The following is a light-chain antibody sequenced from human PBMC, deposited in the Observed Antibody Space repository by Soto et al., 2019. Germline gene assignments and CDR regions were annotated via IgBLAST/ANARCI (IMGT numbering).Light chain of an antibody. CDR2: EVS. CDR3: SSYTSSSTLG. V-gene: IGLV2-14*01. J-gene: IGLJ2*01. Sequence: QSALTQPASVSGSPGQSITISCTGTSSDVGGYNYVSWYQQHPGKAPKLMIYEVSKRPSGVSNRFSGSKSGNTASLTISGLQAEEESDYYCSSYTSSSTLGFGGGTKLTVL. CDR1: SSDVGGYNY.